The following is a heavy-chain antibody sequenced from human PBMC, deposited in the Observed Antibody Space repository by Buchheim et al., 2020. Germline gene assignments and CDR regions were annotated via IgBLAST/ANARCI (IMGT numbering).Heavy chain of an antibody. CDR2: ISYDGSNK. V-gene: IGHV3-30-3*01. J-gene: IGHJ4*02. Sequence: QVQLVESGGGVVQPGRSLRLSCAASGFTFSSYAMHWVRQAPGKGLEWVAVISYDGSNKYYADSVKGRFTISRDNSKNTLYLQMNSLRAEDTAVYYCARENDVDTAMVTNGYDYWGQGTL. CDR1: GFTFSSYA. CDR3: ARENDVDTAMVTNGYDY. D-gene: IGHD5-18*01.